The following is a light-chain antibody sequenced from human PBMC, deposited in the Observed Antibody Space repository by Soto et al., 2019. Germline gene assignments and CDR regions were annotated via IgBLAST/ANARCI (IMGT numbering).Light chain of an antibody. J-gene: IGKJ4*01. Sequence: EIVLTQSPGTLSLSPGERATLSCRPSQSVSSSYLAWYQQKPGQAPRLLIYGASSRATGIPDRFSGSGSGTDFTLTISRLEPEDFAVYYCQQYGNSPLTFGGGTKVDIK. V-gene: IGKV3-20*01. CDR1: QSVSSSY. CDR2: GAS. CDR3: QQYGNSPLT.